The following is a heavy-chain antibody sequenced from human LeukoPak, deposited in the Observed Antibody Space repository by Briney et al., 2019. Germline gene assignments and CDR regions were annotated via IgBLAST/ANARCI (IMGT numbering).Heavy chain of an antibody. CDR2: ISYDGRNR. Sequence: PGGSLRLSCAASGFTFSSYGMHWVRQAPGKGLELVAVISYDGRNRYYADSVKGRVTISRDNSKIKLYLQMVSLRADDTAVYYCSMQIPVGGYWYFDLWGRGTLDTVSS. J-gene: IGHJ2*01. V-gene: IGHV3-30*03. CDR3: SMQIPVGGYWYFDL. D-gene: IGHD6-19*01. CDR1: GFTFSSYG.